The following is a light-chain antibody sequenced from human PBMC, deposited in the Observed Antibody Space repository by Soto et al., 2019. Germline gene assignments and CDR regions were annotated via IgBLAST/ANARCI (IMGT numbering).Light chain of an antibody. CDR2: GAS. J-gene: IGKJ3*01. CDR1: QSVSTN. CDR3: QQYNNWPPLT. V-gene: IGKV3-15*01. Sequence: EVVMTQSPATLSVSPGERATLSCRASQSVSTNLAWYHQRPGQAPRLLISGASIRAPGIPARFSGSGSGTEFTLTISSLQSEDVGDYYCQQYNNWPPLTFGPGTKVDI.